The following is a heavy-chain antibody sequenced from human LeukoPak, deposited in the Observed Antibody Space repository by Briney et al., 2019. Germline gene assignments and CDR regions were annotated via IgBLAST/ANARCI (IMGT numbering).Heavy chain of an antibody. D-gene: IGHD2-2*01. Sequence: SETLSLTCAVYGGSFSGYYWSWIRQPPGKGLEWIGEINHSGSTNYNPSLKSRVTISVDTSKNQFSLKLSSATAADTAVYYCARVPTRLGYCSSTSCRREYYFDYWGQGTLVTVSS. CDR3: ARVPTRLGYCSSTSCRREYYFDY. CDR1: GGSFSGYY. CDR2: INHSGST. J-gene: IGHJ4*02. V-gene: IGHV4-34*01.